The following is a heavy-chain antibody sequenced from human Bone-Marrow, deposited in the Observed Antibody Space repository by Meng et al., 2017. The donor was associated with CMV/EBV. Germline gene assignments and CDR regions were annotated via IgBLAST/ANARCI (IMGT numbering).Heavy chain of an antibody. CDR2: ILYTGNA. CDR1: TFSSYA. J-gene: IGHJ4*02. V-gene: IGHV4-39*01. Sequence: TFSSYAMSWVRQAPGKGLEWIGSILYTGNAYSNPSLKSRVTIFVDTSKNQFSLRLSSVTAADTTVYYCARHNPLPDHWGRGALVTVSS. CDR3: ARHNPLPDH.